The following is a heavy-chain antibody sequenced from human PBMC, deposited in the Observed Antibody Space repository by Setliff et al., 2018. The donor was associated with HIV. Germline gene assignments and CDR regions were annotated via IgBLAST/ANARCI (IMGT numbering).Heavy chain of an antibody. D-gene: IGHD5-12*01. J-gene: IGHJ4*02. V-gene: IGHV4-4*09. CDR3: ARMAGDSGYPFDN. Sequence: SETLSLTCSVSGDSISNDYWNWIRQPPGKGLEWIGYISSSGSINYNPSLKSRVTISVDTSKDQFSLKLTSVTAADTAFYFCARMAGDSGYPFDNWGQGTLVTVSS. CDR2: ISSSGSI. CDR1: GDSISNDY.